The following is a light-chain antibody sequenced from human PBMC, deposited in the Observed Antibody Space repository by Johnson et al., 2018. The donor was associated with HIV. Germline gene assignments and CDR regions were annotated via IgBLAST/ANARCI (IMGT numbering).Light chain of an antibody. CDR3: GTWDNSLGAGV. CDR2: DNH. Sequence: QPALTQPPSVSAAPGQKVTISCSGSSSNIGNNYASWYQQVPGTAPKLLIYDNHKRPSGIPDRFSGSKSGTSATLGITGLQTGDEAAYYCGTWDNSLGAGVFGTGTKVTVL. CDR1: SSNIGNNY. J-gene: IGLJ1*01. V-gene: IGLV1-51*01.